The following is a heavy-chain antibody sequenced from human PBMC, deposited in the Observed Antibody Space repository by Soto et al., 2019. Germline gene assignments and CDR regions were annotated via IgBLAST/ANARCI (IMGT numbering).Heavy chain of an antibody. CDR1: GFTFSSYA. Sequence: QVQLVESGGGVVQPGRSLRLSCAASGFTFSSYAMHWVRQAPGKGLEWVAVISYDGSNKYYADSVKGRFTISRDNSKNKLYLQMNSLRAEDTAVYYCARDKARYDFWSGYYRMFDYWGQGTLVTVSS. V-gene: IGHV3-30-3*01. CDR2: ISYDGSNK. CDR3: ARDKARYDFWSGYYRMFDY. J-gene: IGHJ4*02. D-gene: IGHD3-3*01.